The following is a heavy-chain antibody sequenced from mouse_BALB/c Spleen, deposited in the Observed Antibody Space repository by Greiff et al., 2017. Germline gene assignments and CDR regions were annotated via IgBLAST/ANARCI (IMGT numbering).Heavy chain of an antibody. J-gene: IGHJ1*01. CDR2: ISYSGST. CDR1: GYSITSDYA. CDR3: ARKRLLRGYFDV. Sequence: EVNLQESGPGLVKPSQSLSLTCTVTGYSITSDYAWNWIRQFPGNKLEWMGYISYSGSTSYNPSLKSRISITRDTSKNQFFLQLNSVTTEDTATYYCARKRLLRGYFDVWGAGTTVTVSS. D-gene: IGHD2-3*01. V-gene: IGHV3-2*02.